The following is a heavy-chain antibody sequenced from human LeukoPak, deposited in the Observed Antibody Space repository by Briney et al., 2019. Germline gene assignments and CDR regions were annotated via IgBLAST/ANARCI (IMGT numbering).Heavy chain of an antibody. CDR3: ARDGPDYDFWSGYSDPKFDY. Sequence: ASVKVSCKASGYTFTSYGISWVRQAPGQGLEWMGWISAYNGNTNYAQKLQGRVTMTTDTSTSTACMELRSLRSDDTAVYYCARDGPDYDFWSGYSDPKFDYWGQGTLVTVSS. CDR2: ISAYNGNT. J-gene: IGHJ4*02. D-gene: IGHD3-3*01. CDR1: GYTFTSYG. V-gene: IGHV1-18*01.